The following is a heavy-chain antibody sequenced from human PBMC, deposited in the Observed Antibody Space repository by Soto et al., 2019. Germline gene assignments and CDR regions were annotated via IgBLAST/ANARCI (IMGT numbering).Heavy chain of an antibody. CDR2: IKQDGSEK. CDR3: AREGYSSSWYKDAFDI. J-gene: IGHJ3*02. Sequence: GGSLRLSCAASGFTFSSYWMSWVRQAPGKGLEWVANIKQDGSEKYYVDSVKGRFTISRDNAKNSLYLQMNSLRAEDTAVYYCAREGYSSSWYKDAFDIGGQGTRVTVS. V-gene: IGHV3-7*01. D-gene: IGHD6-13*01. CDR1: GFTFSSYW.